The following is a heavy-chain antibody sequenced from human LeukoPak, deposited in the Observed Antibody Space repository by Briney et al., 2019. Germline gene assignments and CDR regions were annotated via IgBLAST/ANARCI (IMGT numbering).Heavy chain of an antibody. Sequence: PGRSLRLSCAASGFSFSSYGMHWVRLAPGKGLEWVAVISYDGSNKYYADSVKGRFTISRDNSKNTLYLQINSLRAEDTAVYYRAKPLPGVGATLWSFDYWGQGTLVTVSS. J-gene: IGHJ4*02. CDR2: ISYDGSNK. CDR3: AKPLPGVGATLWSFDY. V-gene: IGHV3-30*18. D-gene: IGHD1-26*01. CDR1: GFSFSSYG.